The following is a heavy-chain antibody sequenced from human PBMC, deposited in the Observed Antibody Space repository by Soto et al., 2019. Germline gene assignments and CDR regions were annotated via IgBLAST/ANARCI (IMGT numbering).Heavy chain of an antibody. CDR1: GFSFTDYG. CDR2: IWYDGSNR. J-gene: IGHJ4*02. D-gene: IGHD1-26*01. CDR3: VRDWLGSSFDC. V-gene: IGHV3-33*01. Sequence: QVQLVQSGGGVVQPGRSLRLSCATSGFSFTDYGMHWVRQAPGKGLEWVAVIWYDGSNRDYPDSVKGRFTISRDESKNTVYMQIHSMRAEDTDVYYCVRDWLGSSFDCWGQGTLVTVSS.